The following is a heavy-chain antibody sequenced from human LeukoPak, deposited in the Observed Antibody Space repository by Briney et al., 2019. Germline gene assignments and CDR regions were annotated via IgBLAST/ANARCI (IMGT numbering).Heavy chain of an antibody. CDR3: ATQLGYYYYYGMDV. Sequence: GGSLRLSCAASGFTFSSYAKSWVRQAPGKGLEWVSAISGSGGSTYYADSVKGRFTISRDNSKNTLYLQMNSLRAEDTAVYYCATQLGYYYYYGMDVWGQGTTVTVSS. CDR1: GFTFSSYA. V-gene: IGHV3-23*01. D-gene: IGHD2-2*01. CDR2: ISGSGGST. J-gene: IGHJ6*02.